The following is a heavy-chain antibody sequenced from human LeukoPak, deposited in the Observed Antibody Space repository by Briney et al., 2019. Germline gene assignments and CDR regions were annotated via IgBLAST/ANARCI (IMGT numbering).Heavy chain of an antibody. CDR1: GFTLSSYA. J-gene: IGHJ4*02. D-gene: IGHD2-8*01. CDR2: ISYDGSNK. Sequence: GMSLRLSCAASGFTLSSYAMHWVRQAPGKGLEWVAVISYDGSNKYYADSVKGRFTISRDNYKHTLYLQMNSLRAEDTAVYYCARVKTTYMVDYWGQGTLVTVSS. CDR3: ARVKTTYMVDY. V-gene: IGHV3-30*01.